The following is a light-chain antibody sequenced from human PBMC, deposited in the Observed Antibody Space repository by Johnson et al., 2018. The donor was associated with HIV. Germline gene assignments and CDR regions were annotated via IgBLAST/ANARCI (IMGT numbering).Light chain of an antibody. CDR1: SSNIGSNY. CDR3: GTWDSSLSAFYV. Sequence: QAVLTQPPSVSAAPGQKVTISCSGSSSNIGSNYVSWYQQLPGTAPKLLIYDNNKLPSGIPDRFSGSKSGTSATLGITGLQTGDEADYYCGTWDSSLSAFYVFGTGTKVTVL. J-gene: IGLJ1*01. V-gene: IGLV1-51*01. CDR2: DNN.